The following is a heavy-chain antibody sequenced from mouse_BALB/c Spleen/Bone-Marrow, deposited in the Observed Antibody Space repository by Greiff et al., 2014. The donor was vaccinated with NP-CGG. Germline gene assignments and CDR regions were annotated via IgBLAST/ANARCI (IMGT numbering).Heavy chain of an antibody. CDR3: ARQLAYAMDY. D-gene: IGHD4-1*01. J-gene: IGHJ4*01. V-gene: IGHV5-12*02. Sequence: LQQSGGGLVQPGGSLKLSCATSGFTFSDYYMYWVRQTPEKRLEWVAYITKGGGSTYYPDIVKGRFTISRGNAKNTLYLQMSRLKPEDTAMYYCARQLAYAMDYWGQGTSVTVSS. CDR1: GFTFSDYY. CDR2: ITKGGGST.